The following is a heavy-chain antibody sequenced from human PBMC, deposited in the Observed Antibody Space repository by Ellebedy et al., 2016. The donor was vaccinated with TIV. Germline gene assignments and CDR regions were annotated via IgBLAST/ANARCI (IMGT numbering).Heavy chain of an antibody. CDR2: ISSIDNTK. J-gene: IGHJ4*02. CDR1: GFTFSDYY. D-gene: IGHD5-12*01. CDR3: AREWPTAFDY. V-gene: IGHV3-11*04. Sequence: GESLKISCAASGFTFSDYYMSWIRQAPGKGLEWVSYISSIDNTKYYADSVKGRFTISREHVKKSLYLQMNSLRAEDTAVYFCAREWPTAFDYWGQGTLVTVSS.